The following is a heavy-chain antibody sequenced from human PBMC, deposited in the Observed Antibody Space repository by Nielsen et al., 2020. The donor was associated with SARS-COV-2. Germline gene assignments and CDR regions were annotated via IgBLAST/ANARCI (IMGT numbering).Heavy chain of an antibody. Sequence: GSLRLSCAVYGGSFSGYYWGWIRQPPGRGLEWIGTIYYSGSTYYNPSLKSRVTLSVDTSKNQFSLKLSSVTAADTAVYYCARIWSAYYYYFDYWGQGTLVTVSS. J-gene: IGHJ4*02. D-gene: IGHD3-3*01. CDR3: ARIWSAYYYYFDY. CDR1: GGSFSGYY. V-gene: IGHV4-34*01. CDR2: IYYSGST.